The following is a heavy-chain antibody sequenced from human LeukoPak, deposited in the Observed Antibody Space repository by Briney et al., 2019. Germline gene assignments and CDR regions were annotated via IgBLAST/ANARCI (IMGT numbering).Heavy chain of an antibody. CDR1: GGSISSYY. D-gene: IGHD1-26*01. Sequence: SETLSLTCTVSGGSISSYYWSWIRQPPGKGLEWIGYIYYSGSTKYNPSLKSRVTIPVDTSKNQFSLKLTSVTAADTAVYYCARHDRNSGRYYDFDYWGQGTLVTVSS. CDR3: ARHDRNSGRYYDFDY. CDR2: IYYSGST. V-gene: IGHV4-59*08. J-gene: IGHJ4*02.